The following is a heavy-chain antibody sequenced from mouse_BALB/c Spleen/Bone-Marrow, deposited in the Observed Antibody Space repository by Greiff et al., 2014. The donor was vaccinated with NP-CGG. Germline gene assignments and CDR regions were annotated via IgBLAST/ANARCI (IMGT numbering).Heavy chain of an antibody. CDR1: GFTFSSFG. D-gene: IGHD2-14*01. CDR2: ISSGSSSI. V-gene: IGHV5-17*02. J-gene: IGHJ4*01. CDR3: TRWGYAGDYYAMDY. Sequence: VQLKESGGGLVQPGGSRKLSCAASGFTFSSFGMHWVRQAPEKGLEWVAYISSGSSSIYHTDTVKGRFTISRDNPKSTLFLQMTSLRSEDTAIYYCTRWGYAGDYYAMDYWGQGTSVTVSS.